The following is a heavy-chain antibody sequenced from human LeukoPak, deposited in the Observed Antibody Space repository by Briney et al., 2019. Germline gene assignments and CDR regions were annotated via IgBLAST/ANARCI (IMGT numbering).Heavy chain of an antibody. V-gene: IGHV5-51*01. J-gene: IGHJ4*02. CDR2: IYPGDSDT. D-gene: IGHD1-26*01. Sequence: GESLKIYCQGSGYSFASYWIGWVRQMPGKGLEWMGNIYPGDSDTRFSPSFQGQVTISADKSISTAYLQWSSLKASDTAMYYCGRSVGATNFDYWGQGTLVAVSS. CDR3: GRSVGATNFDY. CDR1: GYSFASYW.